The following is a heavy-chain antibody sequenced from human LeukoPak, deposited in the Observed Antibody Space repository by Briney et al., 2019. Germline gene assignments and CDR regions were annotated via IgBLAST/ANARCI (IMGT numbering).Heavy chain of an antibody. V-gene: IGHV3-30*04. CDR2: ISYDGSNK. CDR3: ARELAVADYYGMDV. CDR1: GFTFSSYA. J-gene: IGHJ6*02. Sequence: GGSQRLSCAASGFTFSSYAMHWVRQAPGKGLEWVAVISYDGSNKYYADSVKGRFTISRDNSKNTLYLQMNSLRAEDTAVYYCARELAVADYYGMDVWGQGTTVTVSS. D-gene: IGHD4-23*01.